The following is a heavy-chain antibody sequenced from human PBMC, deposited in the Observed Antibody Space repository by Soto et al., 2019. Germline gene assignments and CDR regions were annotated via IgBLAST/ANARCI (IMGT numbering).Heavy chain of an antibody. V-gene: IGHV4-59*01. CDR2: IYYSGST. CDR3: ARFLLTTVTTGFDY. J-gene: IGHJ4*02. CDR1: GGSISSYY. D-gene: IGHD4-17*01. Sequence: PSETLSLTRTVSGGSISSYYWSWIRQPPGKGLEWIGYIYYSGSTNYNPSLKSRVTISVDTSKNQLSLKLSSVTAADTAVYYCARFLLTTVTTGFDYWGQGTLVTVSS.